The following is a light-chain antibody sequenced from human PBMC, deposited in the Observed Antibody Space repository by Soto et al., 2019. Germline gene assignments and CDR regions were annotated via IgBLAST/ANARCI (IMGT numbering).Light chain of an antibody. J-gene: IGKJ4*01. CDR2: GAS. CDR1: QSVSSN. CDR3: HHYVNWSVS. Sequence: MTQSRATLAEAPRARATLSCRASQSVSSNLAWYQHKPGQAPRLLIYGASTRATGIPARFSGSGSWVEFTLTISILQSEDLALYNRHHYVNWSVSFGGGTKVDIK. V-gene: IGKV3-15*01.